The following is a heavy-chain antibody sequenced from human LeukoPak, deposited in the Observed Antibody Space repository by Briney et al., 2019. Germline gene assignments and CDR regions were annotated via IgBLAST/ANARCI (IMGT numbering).Heavy chain of an antibody. CDR3: ARGNYVGAFDI. CDR1: GFTFSSYA. J-gene: IGHJ3*02. V-gene: IGHV3-30*01. D-gene: IGHD1-7*01. Sequence: PGRSLRLSCAASGFTFSSYAMHWVRQAPGKGLEWVAVISYDGSNKYYADSVKDRFTISRDNSKNTLYLQMNSLRAEDTAVYYCARGNYVGAFDIWGQGTMVTVSS. CDR2: ISYDGSNK.